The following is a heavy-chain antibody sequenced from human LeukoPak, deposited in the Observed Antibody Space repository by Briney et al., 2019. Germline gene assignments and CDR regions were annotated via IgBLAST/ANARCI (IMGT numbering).Heavy chain of an antibody. V-gene: IGHV3-30*18. J-gene: IGHJ4*02. CDR3: AKAYEGSSGWYLYYFDY. CDR1: GFTFSSYG. Sequence: GRSLRLSCAASGFTFSSYGMHGFRQAPGKGLEWLAVIAYDGSNKYYADSVKGRFTISRDNSKNTLYLQMNSLRAEDTAVYYCAKAYEGSSGWYLYYFDYWGQGPLVTVSS. D-gene: IGHD6-19*01. CDR2: IAYDGSNK.